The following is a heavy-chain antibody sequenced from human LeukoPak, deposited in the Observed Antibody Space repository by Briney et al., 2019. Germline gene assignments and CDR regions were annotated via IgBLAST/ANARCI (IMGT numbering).Heavy chain of an antibody. CDR3: ARTYYYGSGSYWRWFDP. J-gene: IGHJ5*02. V-gene: IGHV4-61*02. CDR1: GGSISSGIYY. CDR2: VYTSGST. D-gene: IGHD3-10*01. Sequence: NPSQTLSLTCTVSGGSISSGIYYWNWIRQPAGKGLEWIGRVYTSGSTNYNPSLKSRVTISLDRSKNQFSLILTSVTAADTAVYYCARTYYYGSGSYWRWFDPWGQGTLVTVSS.